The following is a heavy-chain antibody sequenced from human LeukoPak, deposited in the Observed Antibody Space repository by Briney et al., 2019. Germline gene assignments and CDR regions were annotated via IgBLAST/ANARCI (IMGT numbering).Heavy chain of an antibody. V-gene: IGHV1-24*01. CDR3: ATGDYVGGWFDP. CDR2: FDPEDGET. CDR1: GYTLTELS. J-gene: IGHJ5*02. Sequence: ASVKVSCKVSGYTLTELSMHWVRQAPGKGLEWMGGFDPEDGETIYAQKFQGRVTMTEDTSTDTAYMELSSLKSEDTAVYYCATGDYVGGWFDPWGQGTLVTVSS. D-gene: IGHD4-17*01.